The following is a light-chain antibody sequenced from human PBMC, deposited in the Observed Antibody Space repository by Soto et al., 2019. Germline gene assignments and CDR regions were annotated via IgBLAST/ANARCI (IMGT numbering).Light chain of an antibody. CDR1: QGISSY. CDR2: AAS. J-gene: IGKJ4*01. V-gene: IGKV1-9*01. CDR3: QQLNSYPLLT. Sequence: DIQFTQSPSFLSSSVGDRVTITCRASQGISSYLAWYQQKPRKAPKLLIYAASTLQSGIPSRFSGSGSGTEFTLTISSLQPEDFATYYCQQLNSYPLLTFGGGTKVEIK.